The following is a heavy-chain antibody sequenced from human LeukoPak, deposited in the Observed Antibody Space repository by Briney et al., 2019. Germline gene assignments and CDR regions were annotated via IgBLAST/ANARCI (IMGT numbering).Heavy chain of an antibody. CDR1: GGSISSSSYY. D-gene: IGHD3-16*01. Sequence: PSETLSLTCTVSGGSISSSSYYWGWIRQPPEKGLEWIGSIYYSGSTYYNPSLRSRVTISVDTSKNQLSLKLSSVTAADTAVYYCARLLWGLREDYWGQGTLVIVSS. CDR3: ARLLWGLREDY. V-gene: IGHV4-39*01. CDR2: IYYSGST. J-gene: IGHJ4*02.